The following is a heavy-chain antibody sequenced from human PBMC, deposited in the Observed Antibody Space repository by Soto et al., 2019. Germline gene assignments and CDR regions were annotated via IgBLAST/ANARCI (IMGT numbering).Heavy chain of an antibody. V-gene: IGHV4-31*03. J-gene: IGHJ4*01. CDR1: GESLSGGVDY. CDR3: AKTTAGRGYFDP. CDR2: VFHTGRT. Sequence: QVVLQESGPGLLKPSQTLSLTCTVSGESLSGGVDYWSWIRQSSGGGLEWIGYVFHTGRTSYNPSLKSRVTVSADTSKNQFSLRLTSLTAADTAVYYCAKTTAGRGYFDPWGHGSPVTVS. D-gene: IGHD4-17*01.